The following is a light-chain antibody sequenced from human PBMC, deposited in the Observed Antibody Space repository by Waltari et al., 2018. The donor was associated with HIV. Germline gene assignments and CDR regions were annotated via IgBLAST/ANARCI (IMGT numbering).Light chain of an antibody. Sequence: QSALTQPRSVSGSPGQSVTISCTGTSSDVGAYNYVSWYQQHPGKAPKLMIYDVNKRPSGVPVLFSGSTSGNTASLNISGPQADYESYYYCCSYVGILGFFGTGTKVTVL. J-gene: IGLJ1*01. CDR1: SSDVGAYNY. CDR2: DVN. V-gene: IGLV2-11*01. CDR3: CSYVGILGF.